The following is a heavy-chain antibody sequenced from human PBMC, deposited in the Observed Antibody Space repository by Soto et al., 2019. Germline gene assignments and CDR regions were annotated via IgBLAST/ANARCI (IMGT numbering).Heavy chain of an antibody. CDR1: GFTVSGKKY. Sequence: DVHLVESGGGLIQPGGSLRLSCAASGFTVSGKKYLAWDRQAPGKGLEWVSALYDVDGTYYADSVRGRFTTSADSSKTIVYLQMNGLRPDDTAVYYCASWHLREHAYDIWGQGTAVTVSS. CDR3: ASWHLREHAYDI. J-gene: IGHJ3*02. V-gene: IGHV3-53*01. D-gene: IGHD4-17*01. CDR2: LYDVDGT.